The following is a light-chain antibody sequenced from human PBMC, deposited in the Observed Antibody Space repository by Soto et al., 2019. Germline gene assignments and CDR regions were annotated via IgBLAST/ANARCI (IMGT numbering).Light chain of an antibody. CDR1: SSNIGSHT. Sequence: QSVLTQPPSASGTPGQTVTISCSGSSSNIGSHTVNWYQQLPGTAPKLLISTTNQRPSGVPDRFSGSKSGTSASLAISGLQSEDEADYYCAAWDDILNGRVFGGGTKLTVL. CDR3: AAWDDILNGRV. V-gene: IGLV1-44*01. CDR2: TTN. J-gene: IGLJ3*02.